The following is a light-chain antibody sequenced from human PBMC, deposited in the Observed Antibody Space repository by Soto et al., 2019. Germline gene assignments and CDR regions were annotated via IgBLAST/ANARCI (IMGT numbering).Light chain of an antibody. Sequence: QSALTQPASVSGSPGQSITISCTGTSSDVGGYNYVSWYQQHPGKAPKLMIYDVSERPSGVPDRFTGSKSGSTASLTISGLQAEDEADYYCCSYAGSYTWVFGGGTKLTVL. CDR2: DVS. CDR1: SSDVGGYNY. CDR3: CSYAGSYTWV. V-gene: IGLV2-11*01. J-gene: IGLJ3*02.